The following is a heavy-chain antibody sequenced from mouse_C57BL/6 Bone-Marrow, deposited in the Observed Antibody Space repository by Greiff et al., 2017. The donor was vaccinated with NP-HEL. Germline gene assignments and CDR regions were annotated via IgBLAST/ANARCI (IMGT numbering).Heavy chain of an antibody. D-gene: IGHD1-1*01. CDR3: ARITTVVATEDFYAMDY. V-gene: IGHV1-81*01. J-gene: IGHJ4*01. Sequence: VQLQQSGAELARPGASVKLSCKASGYTFTSYGISWVKQRTGQGLEWIGEIYPRSGNTYYNEKFKGKATLTADKSSSTADMELRSLTSEDSAVYFCARITTVVATEDFYAMDYWGQGTSVTVSS. CDR1: GYTFTSYG. CDR2: IYPRSGNT.